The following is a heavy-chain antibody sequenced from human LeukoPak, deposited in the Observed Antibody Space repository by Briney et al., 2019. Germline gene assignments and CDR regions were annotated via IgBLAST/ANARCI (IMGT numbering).Heavy chain of an antibody. CDR3: ARGGVLWFGDL. V-gene: IGHV3-7*01. J-gene: IGHJ5*02. CDR2: IKQDGSEK. CDR1: GFPFSTYS. D-gene: IGHD3-10*01. Sequence: GSLRLSCAASGFPFSTYSMNWVRQAPGKGLEWVANIKQDGSEKYYVDSVKGRFTISRDNAKNSLYLQMNSLRAEDTAVYYCARGGVLWFGDLWGQGTLVTVSS.